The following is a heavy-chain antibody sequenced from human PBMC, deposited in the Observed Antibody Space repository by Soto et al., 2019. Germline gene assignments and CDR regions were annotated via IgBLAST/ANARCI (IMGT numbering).Heavy chain of an antibody. CDR3: AREGAAPYYYYGMDV. J-gene: IGHJ6*02. CDR2: IYYSGST. Sequence: QVQLQESGPGLVKPSQTLSLTCTVSGGSISSGGYFWSWIRQHPGKGLEWIGFIYYSGSTYYNPSLKGRVTNSVDTSKNQFSLKLSSVTAADTAVYYCAREGAAPYYYYGMDVWGQGTTVTVSS. CDR1: GGSISSGGYF. V-gene: IGHV4-31*03. D-gene: IGHD6-6*01.